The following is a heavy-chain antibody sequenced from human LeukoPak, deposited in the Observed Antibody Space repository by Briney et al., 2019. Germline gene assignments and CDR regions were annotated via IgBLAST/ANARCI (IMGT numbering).Heavy chain of an antibody. Sequence: GGSLRLSCAASGFTFSSNAMSWVRQAPGKGLVCVSRINNDGSNTTYADSVKGRFTISRDNAKNTLYLQMNSLRAEDTALYYCARSSGWYPCDYWGQGTLVTVSS. CDR2: INNDGSNT. D-gene: IGHD6-19*01. CDR1: GFTFSSNA. J-gene: IGHJ4*02. CDR3: ARSSGWYPCDY. V-gene: IGHV3-74*01.